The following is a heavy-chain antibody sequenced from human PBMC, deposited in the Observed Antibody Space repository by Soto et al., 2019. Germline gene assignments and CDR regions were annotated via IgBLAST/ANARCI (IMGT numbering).Heavy chain of an antibody. D-gene: IGHD6-6*01. CDR1: GFTLSGYA. Sequence: EVQLAESGGGLAQPGGSLRLSCAASGFTLSGYAMDWVRQAPGKGLEYVSGISSNGVGTYYANSVQGRFTISRDNSNNTAYLQMGSLRPEDMAVYYCARRARPDFYYMDVWGKGTTVTVSS. J-gene: IGHJ6*03. CDR2: ISSNGVGT. CDR3: ARRARPDFYYMDV. V-gene: IGHV3-64*01.